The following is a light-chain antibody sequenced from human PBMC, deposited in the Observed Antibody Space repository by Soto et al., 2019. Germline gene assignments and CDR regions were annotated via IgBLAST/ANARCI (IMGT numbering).Light chain of an antibody. CDR1: SSNIGAGYD. CDR3: QSYYSSLSGLV. CDR2: VNS. V-gene: IGLV1-40*01. J-gene: IGLJ2*01. Sequence: QSVLTQPPSVSGAPGQRVTISCTGSSSNIGAGYDVQWYQQLPGTAPKLLIYVNSNRPSGVPDLFSGSKSGTSASLAITGLQDEEYADYYCQSYYSSLSGLVFGGGTKGTVL.